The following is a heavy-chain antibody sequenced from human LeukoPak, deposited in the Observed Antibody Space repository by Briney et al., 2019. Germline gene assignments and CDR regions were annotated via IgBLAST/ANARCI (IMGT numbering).Heavy chain of an antibody. CDR3: ARGLDYYDSSGYRLPALGY. V-gene: IGHV4-34*01. J-gene: IGHJ4*02. CDR2: INHSGST. CDR1: GGSFSGYY. Sequence: SETLSLTCAVYGGSFSGYYWSWIRQPPGKGLEWIGEINHSGSTSYNSSLKSRVTISLDTSKNQFSLKLTSVTAADTAVYYCARGLDYYDSSGYRLPALGYWGQGTLVTVSS. D-gene: IGHD3-22*01.